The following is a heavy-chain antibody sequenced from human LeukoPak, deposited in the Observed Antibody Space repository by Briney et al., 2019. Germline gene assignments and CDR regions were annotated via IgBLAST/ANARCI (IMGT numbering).Heavy chain of an antibody. CDR2: ISGSGGST. V-gene: IGHV3-23*01. CDR1: GFTFSNYA. Sequence: PGGSLRLSCAASGFTFSNYAMNWVRQAPGKGLEWVSAISGSGGSTYYADSVKGRFTISRDNSKNTLYLQMNSLRAEDTAVYYCAKARYCSGGSCLFDYWGQGTLVTVSS. CDR3: AKARYCSGGSCLFDY. J-gene: IGHJ4*02. D-gene: IGHD2-15*01.